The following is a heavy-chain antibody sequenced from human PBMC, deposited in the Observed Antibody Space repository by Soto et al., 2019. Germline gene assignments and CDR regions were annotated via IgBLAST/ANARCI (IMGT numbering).Heavy chain of an antibody. D-gene: IGHD3-22*01. CDR2: ISYDGSNK. CDR1: VFTFSSYG. V-gene: IGHV3-30*18. Sequence: PGGSLRLSCAASVFTFSSYGMHWVRQAPGKGLEWVAVISYDGSNKYYADSVKGRFTISRDNSKNTLYLQMNSLRAEDTAVYYCAKAPYDSSGYYYVKELEYYYYGMDVWGQGTTVTVSS. J-gene: IGHJ6*02. CDR3: AKAPYDSSGYYYVKELEYYYYGMDV.